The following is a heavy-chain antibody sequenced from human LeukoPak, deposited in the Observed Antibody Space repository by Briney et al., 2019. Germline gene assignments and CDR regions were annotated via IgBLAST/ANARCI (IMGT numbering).Heavy chain of an antibody. CDR2: ISWNSGSI. D-gene: IGHD6-19*01. Sequence: GGSLRLSCAASGFTFDDYAMHWVRQAPGKGLEWVSGISWNSGSIGYADSVKGRFSISRDNAKNSLYLQMNSLRAEDTALYYCAKDIGSLGYSSGWYFDYWGQGTLVTVSS. J-gene: IGHJ4*02. CDR3: AKDIGSLGYSSGWYFDY. V-gene: IGHV3-9*01. CDR1: GFTFDDYA.